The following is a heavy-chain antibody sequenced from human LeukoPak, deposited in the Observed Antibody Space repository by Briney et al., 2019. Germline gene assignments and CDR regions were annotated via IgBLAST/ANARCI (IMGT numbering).Heavy chain of an antibody. V-gene: IGHV1-18*01. CDR2: ISAYNGDT. Sequence: ASVKVSCKASGYTFTSHGNIWVRQAPGQGLEWMGWISAYNGDTNYAQKFQGRVTMTTDTSTSTAYMEVRNLRSDDTAVYYCARVEGPSIFGVVDYWGQGTLVTVSS. D-gene: IGHD3-3*02. CDR1: GYTFTSHG. J-gene: IGHJ4*02. CDR3: ARVEGPSIFGVVDY.